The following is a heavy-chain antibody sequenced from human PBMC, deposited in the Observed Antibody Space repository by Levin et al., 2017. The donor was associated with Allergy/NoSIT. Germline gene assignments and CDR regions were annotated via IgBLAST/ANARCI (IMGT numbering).Heavy chain of an antibody. CDR1: GYTFTGYY. V-gene: IGHV1-2*02. D-gene: IGHD2-15*01. CDR2: MNANSGGT. CDR3: ARALVAAYFDY. J-gene: IGHJ4*02. Sequence: ASVKVSCKASGYTFTGYYMHWVRQAPGQGLECMGWMNANSGGTSYTQKFQGRVTMTRDTSISTAYMELSSLRSDDTAVYFCARALVAAYFDYWGQGTLVTVSS.